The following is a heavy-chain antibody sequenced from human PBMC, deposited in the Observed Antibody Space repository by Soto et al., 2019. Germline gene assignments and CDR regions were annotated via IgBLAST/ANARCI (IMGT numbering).Heavy chain of an antibody. Sequence: EVQLVESGGGLVQPGRSLRLSCAASGFTFDNYAMHWVRQGPGTGLEWVAGITWNGGRIHYADSVKGRFTISRDNTKNSLSLQINSLRAEDTALYFWVRGFYTGDYYFDFWGQGTEVTVSS. CDR1: GFTFDNYA. J-gene: IGHJ4*02. V-gene: IGHV3-9*01. CDR3: VRGFYTGDYYFDF. CDR2: ITWNGGRI. D-gene: IGHD3-16*01.